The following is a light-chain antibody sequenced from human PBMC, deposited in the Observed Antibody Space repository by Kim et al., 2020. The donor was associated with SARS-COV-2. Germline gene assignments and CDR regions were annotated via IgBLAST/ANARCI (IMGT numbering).Light chain of an antibody. CDR1: KLGDKF. CDR2: QDS. J-gene: IGLJ3*02. CDR3: QAWDSSTWV. V-gene: IGLV3-1*01. Sequence: SVPPDQPAGIPCSGDKLGDKFACWYQQKPGQSPVLVIYQDSKRPSGIPERFSGSNSGNTATLTISGTQAMDEADYYCQAWDSSTWVFGGGTQLTVL.